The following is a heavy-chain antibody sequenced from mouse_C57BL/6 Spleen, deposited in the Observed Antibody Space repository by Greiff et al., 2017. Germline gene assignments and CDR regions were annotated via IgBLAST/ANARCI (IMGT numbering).Heavy chain of an antibody. V-gene: IGHV1-55*01. J-gene: IGHJ2*01. CDR3: ARWGYGSSYNY. D-gene: IGHD1-1*01. Sequence: QVQLQQPGAELVKPGASVKMSCKASGYTFTSYWITWVKQRPGQGLEWIGDIYPGSGSTNYNEKFKSKATLTVDTSSITAYMQLSSLTSGDSAVYYCARWGYGSSYNYWGQGTTLTVSS. CDR1: GYTFTSYW. CDR2: IYPGSGST.